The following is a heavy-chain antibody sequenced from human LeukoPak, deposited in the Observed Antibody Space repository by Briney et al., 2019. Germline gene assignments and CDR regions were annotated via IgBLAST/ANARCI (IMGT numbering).Heavy chain of an antibody. CDR2: IYPGDSDT. V-gene: IGHV5-51*07. Sequence: GESLQISCQGSGYSFTSYWIGWVHQMPGKGLEWMGIIYPGDSDTRYSPSFQGQVTISADKSISTAYLQWSSLKASDTAMYYCARGADYYDTRGPFDIWGQGTMVTVSS. D-gene: IGHD3-22*01. J-gene: IGHJ3*02. CDR1: GYSFTSYW. CDR3: ARGADYYDTRGPFDI.